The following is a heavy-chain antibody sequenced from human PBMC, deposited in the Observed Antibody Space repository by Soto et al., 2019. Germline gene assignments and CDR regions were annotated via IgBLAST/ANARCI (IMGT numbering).Heavy chain of an antibody. D-gene: IGHD2-15*01. CDR3: AATPRD. CDR1: GGSTSSYY. V-gene: IGHV4-59*01. CDR2: IYYSGST. Sequence: QVQLQESAPGLVKPSETLSLTCSVSGGSTSSYYWSWIRQPPGKGLEWIGYIYYSGSTDYSPSLKSRVTMSIDTSQNQVSLKLTSVTTADTAVYYCAATPRDWGQGTLVTVSS. J-gene: IGHJ4*02.